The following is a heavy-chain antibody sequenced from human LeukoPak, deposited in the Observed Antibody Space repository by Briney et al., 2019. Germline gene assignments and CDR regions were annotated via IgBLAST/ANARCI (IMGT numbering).Heavy chain of an antibody. D-gene: IGHD3-22*01. CDR2: ISYDGSNK. CDR3: AKLDYYDSSGYYSPPFDY. CDR1: GFTFSSYG. Sequence: GGSLRLSCAASGFTFSSYGMHWVRQAPGKGLEWAAVISYDGSNKYYADSVKGRFTISRDNSKNTLYLQMNSLRAEDTAVYYCAKLDYYDSSGYYSPPFDYWGQGTLVTVSS. J-gene: IGHJ4*02. V-gene: IGHV3-30*18.